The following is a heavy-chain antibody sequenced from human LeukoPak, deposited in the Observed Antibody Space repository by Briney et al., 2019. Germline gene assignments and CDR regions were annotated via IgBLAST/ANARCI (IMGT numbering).Heavy chain of an antibody. Sequence: GGSLRLSCAASGFTVSSNYMSWVRQAPGKGLEWVSVIYSGGSTYYADSVKGRFTISRDNSKNTLYLRMNSLRAEDTAVYYCARGTYYYGSGSLDYWGQGTLVTVSS. V-gene: IGHV3-53*01. CDR3: ARGTYYYGSGSLDY. D-gene: IGHD3-10*01. CDR2: IYSGGST. J-gene: IGHJ4*02. CDR1: GFTVSSNY.